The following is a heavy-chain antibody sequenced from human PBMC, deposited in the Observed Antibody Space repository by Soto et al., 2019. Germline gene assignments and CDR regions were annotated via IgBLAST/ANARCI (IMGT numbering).Heavy chain of an antibody. J-gene: IGHJ6*02. CDR2: IWFDGSEK. CDR1: GFTFSTYG. V-gene: IGHV3-33*08. Sequence: GGSLRLSCAASGFTFSTYGMHWVRQAPGKGLEWVAVIWFDGSEKYYADSVKGRFTISRDNSRSTLYLQMDSLRVDDTAVYYWARDFVVGGPTINYYYGMDVWGQGTTVTVSS. CDR3: ARDFVVGGPTINYYYGMDV. D-gene: IGHD1-26*01.